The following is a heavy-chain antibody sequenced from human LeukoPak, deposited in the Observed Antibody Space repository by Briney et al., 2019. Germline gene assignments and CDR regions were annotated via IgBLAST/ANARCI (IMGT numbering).Heavy chain of an antibody. CDR1: GFTFSSYW. CDR3: AREFRVLPDI. V-gene: IGHV3-74*01. J-gene: IGHJ3*02. Sequence: GGSLRLSCAASGFTFSSYWMHWVRQAPREGLVWVSRINSDGSTTDYADSVKGRFTISRDNAKNTLYLQMNSLRDEDTAVYYCAREFRVLPDIWGQGTMVTVSS. D-gene: IGHD2-8*02. CDR2: INSDGSTT.